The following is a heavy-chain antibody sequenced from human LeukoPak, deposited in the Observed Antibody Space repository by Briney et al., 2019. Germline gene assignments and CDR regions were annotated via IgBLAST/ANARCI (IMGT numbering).Heavy chain of an antibody. V-gene: IGHV4-34*01. CDR3: ARAYYSTSWFPH. Sequence: SETLSLTCAVYGGSFSGYYWSWIRQTPGKGLEWIGEINHSGRTNYNPSLKSRVTISADTSKNQFSLELRSVTAADTAVYYCARAYYSTSWFPHWGQGALVTVSS. CDR1: GGSFSGYY. D-gene: IGHD3-10*01. J-gene: IGHJ5*02. CDR2: INHSGRT.